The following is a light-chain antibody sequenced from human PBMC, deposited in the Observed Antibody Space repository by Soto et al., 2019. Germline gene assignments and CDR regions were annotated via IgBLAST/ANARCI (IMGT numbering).Light chain of an antibody. J-gene: IGKJ4*02. Sequence: EIVLTQSPGTLSLSPGERATLFCRTSQSVGSIYLAWYQQKPGQAPRLVIYGASTRATGIPDRFSGGGSGTNFTLTISSLEPEDFAVYYCQVYGSSFPLTVGGGTKVEI. V-gene: IGKV3-20*01. CDR3: QVYGSSFPLT. CDR2: GAS. CDR1: QSVGSIY.